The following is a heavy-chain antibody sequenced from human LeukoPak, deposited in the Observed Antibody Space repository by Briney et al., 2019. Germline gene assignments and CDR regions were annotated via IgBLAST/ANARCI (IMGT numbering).Heavy chain of an antibody. J-gene: IGHJ4*02. V-gene: IGHV4-59*01. CDR2: IYYSGST. Sequence: SETLSLTCTVSGGSISTYYWSWIRQPPGKGLEWIGYIYYSGSTNYSPSLQSRVTMSVDTSKNQFSLRLNSVTAADTAVYYCARSGTKTNGFDYWGQGTPVTVSS. D-gene: IGHD2-8*01. CDR3: ARSGTKTNGFDY. CDR1: GGSISTYY.